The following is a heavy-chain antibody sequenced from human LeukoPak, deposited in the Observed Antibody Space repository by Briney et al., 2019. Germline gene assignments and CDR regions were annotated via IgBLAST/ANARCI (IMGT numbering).Heavy chain of an antibody. Sequence: GGSLRLSCTASGFTFGDYAMNWVRQAPGQGLEWVGFIRTKAYGGTTEYAASVEGRFTISRDDSESIAYLQMNSLKTEDTAMYYCLGYCSSTSCDAQDYWGQGTQVTVSS. V-gene: IGHV3-49*04. CDR3: LGYCSSTSCDAQDY. J-gene: IGHJ4*02. D-gene: IGHD2-2*01. CDR2: IRTKAYGGTT. CDR1: GFTFGDYA.